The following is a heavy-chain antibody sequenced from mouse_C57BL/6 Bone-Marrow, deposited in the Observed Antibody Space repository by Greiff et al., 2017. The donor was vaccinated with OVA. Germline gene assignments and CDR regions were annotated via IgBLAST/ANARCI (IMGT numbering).Heavy chain of an antibody. Sequence: EVKLMESGGGLVQPGGSMKLSCVASGFTFSNYWMNWVRQSPEKGLEWVAQIRLKSDNYATHYAESVKGRFTISRDDSKSSVYLQMNNLRAEDTGIYYCTEDYGSLDYWGQGTTLTVSS. CDR2: IRLKSDNYAT. D-gene: IGHD1-1*01. CDR1: GFTFSNYW. CDR3: TEDYGSLDY. J-gene: IGHJ2*01. V-gene: IGHV6-3*01.